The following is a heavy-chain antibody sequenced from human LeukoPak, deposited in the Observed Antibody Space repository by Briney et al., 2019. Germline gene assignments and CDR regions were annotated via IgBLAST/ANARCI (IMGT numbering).Heavy chain of an antibody. Sequence: SETLSLTCAVYGGSFSGYYWSWIRQPPGKGLEWIGEINHSGSTNYNPSLKSRVTISVDTSKNQFSLKLSSVTAADTAVYYCARDRQGGEFDPWGQGTLVTVSS. J-gene: IGHJ5*02. V-gene: IGHV4-34*01. CDR1: GGSFSGYY. CDR2: INHSGST. D-gene: IGHD3-16*01. CDR3: ARDRQGGEFDP.